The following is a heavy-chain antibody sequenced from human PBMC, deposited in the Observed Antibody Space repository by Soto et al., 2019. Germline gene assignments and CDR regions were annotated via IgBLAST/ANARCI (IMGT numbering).Heavy chain of an antibody. CDR2: ISSSSSYI. Sequence: GGSLRLSCAASGFTFSSYSMNWVRQAPGKGLEWVSSISSSSSYIYYADSVKGRFTISRDNAKNSLYLQMNSLRAEDTAVYYCARERCSSTSCYDVYLGSRSEAYMDVWGKGTTVTVSS. CDR3: ARERCSSTSCYDVYLGSRSEAYMDV. D-gene: IGHD2-2*01. CDR1: GFTFSSYS. V-gene: IGHV3-21*01. J-gene: IGHJ6*03.